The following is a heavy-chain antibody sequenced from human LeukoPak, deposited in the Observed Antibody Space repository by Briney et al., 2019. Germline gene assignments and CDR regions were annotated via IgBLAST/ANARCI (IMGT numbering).Heavy chain of an antibody. Sequence: PSETLSLNCTVSGDSVSSYTYYWGWIRQPPGMGLEWIGNIYYSGSTYYNPSLRSRVTMSVDTSKNQFSLKMTSVTGADTGVYYCARLSKGRFFDYIFDFWGQGTLVTVSS. J-gene: IGHJ4*02. CDR3: ARLSKGRFFDYIFDF. V-gene: IGHV4-39*01. D-gene: IGHD3-9*01. CDR1: GDSVSSYTYY. CDR2: IYYSGST.